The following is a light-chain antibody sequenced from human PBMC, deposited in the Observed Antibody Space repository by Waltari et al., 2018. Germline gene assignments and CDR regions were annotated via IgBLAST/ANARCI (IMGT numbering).Light chain of an antibody. CDR1: SSDVGSYDL. CDR3: CSYANISTSWV. V-gene: IGLV2-23*02. CDR2: EVS. J-gene: IGLJ3*02. Sequence: QSALTQPASVSGSPGQSITISCTGTSSDVGSYDLVSWYQQHPGEAPKVMIYEVSKRPSGVSNRFSGSKSGNTASLTISGLQAEDEADYYCCSYANISTSWVFGGGTKLTVL.